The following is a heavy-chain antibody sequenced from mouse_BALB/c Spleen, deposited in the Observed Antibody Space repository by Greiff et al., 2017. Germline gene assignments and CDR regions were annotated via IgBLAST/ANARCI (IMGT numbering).Heavy chain of an antibody. V-gene: IGHV5-9-4*01. Sequence: EVQVVESGGGLVKPGGSLKLSCAASGFTFSSYAMSWVRQSPEKRLEWVAEISSGGSYTYYPDTVTGRFTISRDNAKNTLYLEMSSLRSEDKAMYYCARDSSVYAMDYWGQGTSVTVSS. CDR2: ISSGGSYT. D-gene: IGHD3-1*01. CDR1: GFTFSSYA. J-gene: IGHJ4*01. CDR3: ARDSSVYAMDY.